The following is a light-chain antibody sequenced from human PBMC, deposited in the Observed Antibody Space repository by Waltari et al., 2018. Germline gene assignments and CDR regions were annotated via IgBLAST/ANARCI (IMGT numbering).Light chain of an antibody. V-gene: IGLV1-44*01. CDR1: SPDIGSNT. Sequence: QSVLTQPPSASGTPGQRVTISCSGRSPDIGSNTVNWYHHLPGTAPRLLIYKNHYRPSGGPDRFSGSKSGTSASLAISGLQSEDEAVFYCATWDDSLKGFVFGSGTKVTVL. CDR2: KNH. CDR3: ATWDDSLKGFV. J-gene: IGLJ1*01.